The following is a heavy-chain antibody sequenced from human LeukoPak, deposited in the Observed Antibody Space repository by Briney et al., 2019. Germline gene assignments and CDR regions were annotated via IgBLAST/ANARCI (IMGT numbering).Heavy chain of an antibody. V-gene: IGHV5-51*01. CDR3: ARPYSGQDYFDY. D-gene: IGHD5-12*01. CDR2: IYPGDSET. Sequence: GESLKISCKGSGYSFASYWIGWVRHMPGKGLGWMGIIYPGDSETRYSPPFQGQVTISADESISTAYLQWSSLKASDTAMYYCARPYSGQDYFDYWGQGTLVTVSS. J-gene: IGHJ4*02. CDR1: GYSFASYW.